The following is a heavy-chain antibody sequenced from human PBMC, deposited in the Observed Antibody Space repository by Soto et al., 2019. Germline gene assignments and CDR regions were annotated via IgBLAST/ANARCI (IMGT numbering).Heavy chain of an antibody. V-gene: IGHV3-23*01. D-gene: IGHD6-19*01. CDR2: IGVSGDST. J-gene: IGHJ4*02. CDR1: GFTFSSSS. CDR3: AKDPVGTVSDYFDS. Sequence: EVQLLESGGGLVQPGGSLRLSCAASGFTFSSSSMHWVRQAPGKGLEWVSGIGVSGDSTYYADSVRGRFTISRNNSKNTLYLQMNSLRAEDTAVDYCAKDPVGTVSDYFDSWGQGTLVTVSS.